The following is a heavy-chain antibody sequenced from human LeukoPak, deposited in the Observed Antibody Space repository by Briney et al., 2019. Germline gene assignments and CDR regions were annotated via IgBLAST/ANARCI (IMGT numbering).Heavy chain of an antibody. D-gene: IGHD3-3*01. V-gene: IGHV3-7*01. Sequence: GGSLRLSCAASGFTFSSYWMSWVRQAPGKGLEWVANIKQDGSEKYYVDSVKGRFTISRDNAKNSLYLQTNSLRAEDTAVYYCARDDSSHPSYYDFWSGYYNEGPYYYYYGMDVWGQGTTVTVSS. CDR3: ARDDSSHPSYYDFWSGYYNEGPYYYYYGMDV. CDR1: GFTFSSYW. J-gene: IGHJ6*02. CDR2: IKQDGSEK.